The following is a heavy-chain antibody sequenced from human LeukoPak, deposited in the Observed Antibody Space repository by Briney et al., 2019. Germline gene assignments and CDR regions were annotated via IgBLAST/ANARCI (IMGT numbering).Heavy chain of an antibody. CDR3: AALAVAGTGDYYYYGMDV. D-gene: IGHD6-19*01. CDR2: INPSGGST. CDR1: GYTFTSYY. V-gene: IGHV1-46*01. J-gene: IGHJ6*04. Sequence: ASVKVSCKASGYTFTSYYMHWVRHAPGQGLEGMGIINPSGGSTIYAQKFQGRVTMTRDTSTSTVYMELSSLRSEDTAVYYCAALAVAGTGDYYYYGMDVWGKGTTVTVSS.